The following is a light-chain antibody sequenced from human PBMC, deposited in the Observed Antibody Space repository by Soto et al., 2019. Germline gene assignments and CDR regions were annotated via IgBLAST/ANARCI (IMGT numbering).Light chain of an antibody. CDR2: GVS. CDR3: QQRSNWPPLT. J-gene: IGKJ4*01. CDR1: QSFSSSY. V-gene: IGKV3D-20*02. Sequence: EIVLTQSPGTLSLSPGERATLSCRASQSFSSSYLAWYRQKPGQAPRLLIYGVSNRATGIPDRFSGSRSGTDFTLTISRLEPEDFAVYYCQQRSNWPPLTFGGGTKVDIK.